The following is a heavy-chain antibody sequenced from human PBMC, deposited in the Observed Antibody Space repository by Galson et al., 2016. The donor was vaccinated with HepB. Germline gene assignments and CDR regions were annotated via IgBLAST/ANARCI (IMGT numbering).Heavy chain of an antibody. CDR2: ISGSGVGT. Sequence: SLRLSCAASGITFSTYAMRWVRQAPGKGLEWVSGISGSGVGTFYADSVKGRFTISRDNSKNTLYLQMNSLKAEDTAVYYCASRVSFDYWGQGTLVTVSS. CDR1: GITFSTYA. D-gene: IGHD6-13*01. V-gene: IGHV3-23*01. CDR3: ASRVSFDY. J-gene: IGHJ4*02.